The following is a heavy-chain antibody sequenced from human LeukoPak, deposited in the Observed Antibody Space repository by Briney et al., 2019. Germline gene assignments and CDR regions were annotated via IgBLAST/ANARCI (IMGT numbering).Heavy chain of an antibody. CDR3: ARDHLEDIGGYYYYGMDV. CDR2: ISSSSSYI. J-gene: IGHJ6*02. D-gene: IGHD2-15*01. Sequence: PGGSLRLSCAASGFTFSSYSMNWVRQAPGKGLEWVSSISSSSSYIYYADSVKGRFTISRDNAKNSLYLQMNSLRAEDTAVCYCARDHLEDIGGYYYYGMDVWGQGTTVTVSS. CDR1: GFTFSSYS. V-gene: IGHV3-21*01.